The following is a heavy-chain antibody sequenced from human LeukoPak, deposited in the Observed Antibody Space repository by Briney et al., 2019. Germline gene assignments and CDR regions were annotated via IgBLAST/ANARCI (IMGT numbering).Heavy chain of an antibody. CDR3: TTRGLYDSSGYYFVY. CDR1: GFTFSSYA. D-gene: IGHD3-22*01. V-gene: IGHV3-23*01. Sequence: GGSLRLSCAASGFTFSSYAMSWVRQAPGKGLEWVSAISGSGGSTYYADSVKGRFTISRDNSKNTLYLQMNSLKTEDTAVYYCTTRGLYDSSGYYFVYWGQGTLVTVSS. CDR2: ISGSGGST. J-gene: IGHJ4*02.